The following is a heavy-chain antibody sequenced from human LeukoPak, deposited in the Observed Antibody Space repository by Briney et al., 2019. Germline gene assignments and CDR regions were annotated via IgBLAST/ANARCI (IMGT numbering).Heavy chain of an antibody. V-gene: IGHV4-39*01. Sequence: SETLSLTCTVSGGSISSSSYYWGWIRQPPGKGLEWIGSIYYSGSTYYNPSLKSRVTISVDTSKNQFSLKLSSVTAADTAVYYCARRERRALFDYWGQGTLVTVS. CDR2: IYYSGST. CDR3: ARRERRALFDY. J-gene: IGHJ4*02. CDR1: GGSISSSSYY. D-gene: IGHD5-24*01.